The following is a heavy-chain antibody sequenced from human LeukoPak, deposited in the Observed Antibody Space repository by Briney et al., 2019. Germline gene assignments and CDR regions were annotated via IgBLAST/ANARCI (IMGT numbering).Heavy chain of an antibody. V-gene: IGHV3-66*02. D-gene: IGHD2-2*01. J-gene: IGHJ4*02. CDR3: ASPKGAAIWYYFDY. Sequence: GGSLRLSCAASGFTVSSNYMSWVRQAPGKGLGWVSVIYSGGSTYYADSVKGRFTISRDNSKNTLYLQMNSLRAEDTAVYYCASPKGAAIWYYFDYWGQGTLVTDSS. CDR1: GFTVSSNY. CDR2: IYSGGST.